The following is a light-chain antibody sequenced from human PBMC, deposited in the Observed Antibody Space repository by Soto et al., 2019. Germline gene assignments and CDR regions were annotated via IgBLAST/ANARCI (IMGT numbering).Light chain of an antibody. CDR2: LNSDGSH. Sequence: QPVLTQSPSASASLGASVKLTCTLSSGHSSYAIAWHQQQPEKGPRYLMKLNSDGSHSKEDGIPDRFSGSSSGAERYLTISSLQSEDEADYYCQTWGTGIPVFGGGTKVTVL. CDR3: QTWGTGIPV. V-gene: IGLV4-69*01. J-gene: IGLJ2*01. CDR1: SGHSSYA.